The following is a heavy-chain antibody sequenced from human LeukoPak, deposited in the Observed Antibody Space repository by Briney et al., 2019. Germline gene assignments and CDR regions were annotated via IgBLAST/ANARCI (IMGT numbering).Heavy chain of an antibody. CDR1: GFTFSSYG. CDR2: IRYDGSNK. CDR3: AKDCPDFDFLSGYYFNYFDY. Sequence: GGCLRLSCAASGFTFSSYGMHWVRQAPGKGLGWVAFIRYDGSNKYYADSVKGRFTISRDNSKNTLYLQMNSLRAEDTAVYYCAKDCPDFDFLSGYYFNYFDYLGQGDLVTVSS. V-gene: IGHV3-30*02. D-gene: IGHD3-3*01. J-gene: IGHJ4*02.